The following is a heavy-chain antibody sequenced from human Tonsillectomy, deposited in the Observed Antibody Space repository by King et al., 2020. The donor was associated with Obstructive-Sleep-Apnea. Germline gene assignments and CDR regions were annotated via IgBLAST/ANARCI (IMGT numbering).Heavy chain of an antibody. D-gene: IGHD3-3*01. Sequence: VQLVESGGGLVQPGGSLRLSWAAAGFTFSSYAMSWVRQAPGKGLAWASAIIVIGGSTYYADSVKGRFRIFSANSTKTLELQMNSLRAEHTAVHHCAKVPHRFLGGGPAVVPRPGDYYGMDVWGQGTTVTVSS. CDR2: IIVIGGST. V-gene: IGHV3-23*04. CDR1: GFTFSSYA. CDR3: AKVPHRFLGGGPAVVPRPGDYYGMDV. J-gene: IGHJ6*02.